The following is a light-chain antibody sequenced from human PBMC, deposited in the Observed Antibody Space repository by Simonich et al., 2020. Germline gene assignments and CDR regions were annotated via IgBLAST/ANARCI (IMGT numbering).Light chain of an antibody. CDR1: SSDVGGYNY. CDR2: RNN. Sequence: QSALTQPASVSGSPGQSITISCTGTSSDVGGYNYVSWYQQLPGTAPKLLIYRNNQRPSGVPDRFSGSKSGTSASLAISGLRSEDEADYYCAAWDDSLSGVFGGGTKLTVL. V-gene: IGLV1-47*01. CDR3: AAWDDSLSGV. J-gene: IGLJ3*02.